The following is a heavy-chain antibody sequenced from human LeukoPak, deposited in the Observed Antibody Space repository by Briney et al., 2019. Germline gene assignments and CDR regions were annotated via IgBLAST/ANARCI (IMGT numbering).Heavy chain of an antibody. D-gene: IGHD6-6*01. Sequence: GASVKVSCKASGYTFTGYYMHWVRQAPGQGLEWMGWINPNSGGTNYAQKFQGRVTMTRDTSISTAYMELSRLRSDDTAVYYCAGRSSSTYGNWFDPWGQGTLVTVSS. V-gene: IGHV1-2*02. CDR2: INPNSGGT. J-gene: IGHJ5*02. CDR1: GYTFTGYY. CDR3: AGRSSSTYGNWFDP.